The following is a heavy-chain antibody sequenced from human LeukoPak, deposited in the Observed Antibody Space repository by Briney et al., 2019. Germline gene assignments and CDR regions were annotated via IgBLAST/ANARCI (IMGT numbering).Heavy chain of an antibody. CDR2: INNDGSGT. CDR1: GFTFSSYG. J-gene: IGHJ4*02. Sequence: GGSLRLSCAASGFTFSSYGMHWVRQAPGKGLVWVSHINNDGSGTTYADSVKGRFTISRDNAKNTVYLQMNSLRAEDTAVYYCARGGWGTATDYWGQGTLVTVSS. V-gene: IGHV3-74*01. D-gene: IGHD1-1*01. CDR3: ARGGWGTATDY.